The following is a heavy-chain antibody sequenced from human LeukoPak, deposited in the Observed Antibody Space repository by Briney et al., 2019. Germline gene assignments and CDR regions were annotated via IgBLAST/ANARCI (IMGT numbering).Heavy chain of an antibody. D-gene: IGHD3-10*01. J-gene: IGHJ4*02. V-gene: IGHV4-61*02. CDR3: ARIRYGSGSYYPDY. CDR1: GDSIRIGSYY. CDR2: IYTSGST. Sequence: SQTLSLTCTVSGDSIRIGSYYWSWIRQPAGKGLEWIGRIYTSGSTNYNPSLKSRVTMSVDTSKNQFSLKLSSVTAADTAVYYCARIRYGSGSYYPDYWGQGTLVTVSS.